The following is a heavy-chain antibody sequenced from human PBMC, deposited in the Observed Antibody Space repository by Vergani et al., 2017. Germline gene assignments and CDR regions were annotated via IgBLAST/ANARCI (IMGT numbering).Heavy chain of an antibody. J-gene: IGHJ4*02. CDR1: GFTFSSSA. CDR3: AKDSIVVVITLTLDY. D-gene: IGHD3-22*01. CDR2: ISGSGGST. V-gene: IGHV3-23*01. Sequence: EVQLLESGGGLVQPGGSLRLSCAASGFTFSSSAMSWVRQAPGKGLEWVSAISGSGGSTYYADSVKGRFTISRDNSKNTLYLQMNSLRAEDTAVYYCAKDSIVVVITLTLDYWGQGTLVTVSS.